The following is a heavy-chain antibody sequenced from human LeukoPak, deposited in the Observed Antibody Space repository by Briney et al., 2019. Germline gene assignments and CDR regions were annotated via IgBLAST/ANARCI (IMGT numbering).Heavy chain of an antibody. V-gene: IGHV3-53*01. CDR3: ARVTPIVGATDAFEI. D-gene: IGHD1-26*01. Sequence: GGSLRLSCAASGFTVSSNYMSWVRQAPGKGLEWVSVIYSGGSTYYADSVKGRFTISRDNSKNTLYLQMNSLRAEDTAVYYCARVTPIVGATDAFEIWGQGTMVTVSS. CDR2: IYSGGST. J-gene: IGHJ3*02. CDR1: GFTVSSNY.